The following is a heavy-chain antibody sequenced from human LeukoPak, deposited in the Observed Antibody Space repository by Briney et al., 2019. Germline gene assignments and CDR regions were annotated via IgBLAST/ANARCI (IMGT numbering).Heavy chain of an antibody. CDR3: ARDVEYGDYADY. J-gene: IGHJ4*02. V-gene: IGHV3-21*01. CDR2: ISSSSSYI. Sequence: PGGSLRLSCAASGFTFSSYSMNWVRQAPGKGLEWVSSISSSSSYIYYADSVKGRFTISRDNAKNSLYLQMNSLRAEDTAVYYCARDVEYGDYADYWGQGTLVTVSS. D-gene: IGHD4-17*01. CDR1: GFTFSSYS.